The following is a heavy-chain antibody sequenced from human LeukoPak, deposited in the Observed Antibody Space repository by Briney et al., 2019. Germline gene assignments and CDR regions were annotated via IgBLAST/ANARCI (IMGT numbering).Heavy chain of an antibody. CDR3: AKCPRSSSSGWFDP. CDR1: GFTFSSYA. J-gene: IGHJ5*02. CDR2: ISGSGGST. Sequence: PGGSLRLFCAASGFTFSSYAMSWVRQAPGKGLEWVSAISGSGGSTYYADSVKGRFTISRDNSKNTLYLQMNSLRAEDTAVYYCAKCPRSSSSGWFDPWGQGTLVTVSS. V-gene: IGHV3-23*01. D-gene: IGHD6-6*01.